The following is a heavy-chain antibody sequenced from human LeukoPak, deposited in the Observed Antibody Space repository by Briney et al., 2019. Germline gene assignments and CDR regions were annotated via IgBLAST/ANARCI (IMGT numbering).Heavy chain of an antibody. J-gene: IGHJ4*02. V-gene: IGHV1-69*06. CDR1: GYTFTGYY. D-gene: IGHD1-26*01. CDR3: ARSIVGAKDYFDY. Sequence: SVKVSCKASGYTFTGYYMHWVRQAPGQGLEWMGGIIPISGTANYAQKFQGRVTITADKSTRTAYMELSSLRSEDTAVDYCARSIVGAKDYFDYWGQGTLVTVSS. CDR2: IIPISGTA.